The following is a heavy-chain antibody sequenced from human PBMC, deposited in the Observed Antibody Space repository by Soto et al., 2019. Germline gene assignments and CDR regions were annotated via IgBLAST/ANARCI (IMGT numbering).Heavy chain of an antibody. CDR1: GYTFTGYY. Sequence: ASVKVSCKASGYTFTGYYMHWVRQAPGQGLEWMGWINPNSGGTNYAQKFQGRVTMTRDTSISTAYMELSRLRSDDTAVYYCARERYCSGGRCYSEIWFDPWGQGTLVTVSS. CDR3: ARERYCSGGRCYSEIWFDP. J-gene: IGHJ5*02. CDR2: INPNSGGT. D-gene: IGHD2-15*01. V-gene: IGHV1-2*02.